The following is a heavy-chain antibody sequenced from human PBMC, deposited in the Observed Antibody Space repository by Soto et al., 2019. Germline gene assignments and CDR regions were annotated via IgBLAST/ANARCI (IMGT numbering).Heavy chain of an antibody. CDR3: ARRVQGYCSGGSCVD. CDR2: IIPILGIA. V-gene: IGHV1-69*02. D-gene: IGHD2-15*01. Sequence: QVQLVQSGAEVKKPGSSVKVSCKASGGTFSSYTISWVRQAPGQGLEWMGRIIPILGIANYAQKFQGRVTITADKSTSTAYMELSSLRSVDTAVYYCARRVQGYCSGGSCVDWGQGTLVTVSS. CDR1: GGTFSSYT. J-gene: IGHJ4*02.